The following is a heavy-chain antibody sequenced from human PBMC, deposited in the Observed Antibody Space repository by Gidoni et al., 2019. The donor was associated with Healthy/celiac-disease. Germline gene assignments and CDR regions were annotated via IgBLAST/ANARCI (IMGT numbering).Heavy chain of an antibody. CDR3: ARGVSGYSSSWYRIFDY. CDR1: GGSFSGYY. CDR2: INHSGST. V-gene: IGHV4-34*01. J-gene: IGHJ4*02. D-gene: IGHD6-13*01. Sequence: QVQLQQWGAGLLKPSETLYLTCAVYGGSFSGYYWSWIRQPPGKGLEWIGEINHSGSTNYNPSLKSRVTISVDTSKNQFSLKLSSVTAADTAVYYCARGVSGYSSSWYRIFDYWGQGTLVTVSS.